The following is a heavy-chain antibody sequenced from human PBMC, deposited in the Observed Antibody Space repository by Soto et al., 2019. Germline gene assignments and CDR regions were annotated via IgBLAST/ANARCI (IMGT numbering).Heavy chain of an antibody. CDR2: ISGSGGST. CDR3: AKDRGYCSGGSCLHDAFDI. V-gene: IGHV3-23*01. D-gene: IGHD2-15*01. Sequence: GGSLRLSCAASGFTFSSYAMSWVRQAPGKGLEWVSAISGSGGSTYYADSVKGRFTISRDNSKNTLYLQMNSLRAEGTAVYYCAKDRGYCSGGSCLHDAFDIWGQGTMVTVSS. CDR1: GFTFSSYA. J-gene: IGHJ3*02.